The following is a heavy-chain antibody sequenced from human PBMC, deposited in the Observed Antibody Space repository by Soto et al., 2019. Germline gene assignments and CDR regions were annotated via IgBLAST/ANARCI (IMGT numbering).Heavy chain of an antibody. Sequence: ASVKVSWKASGYTFPDYWSAWGRQMPGKGLEFMGTIYPEDSDTRYSPSFRGQVTISADKSISTAYLQWSSLKASDTAMYYCARRIAAAGPDAFDIWGQGTMVTVSS. CDR3: ARRIAAAGPDAFDI. V-gene: IGHV5-51*01. D-gene: IGHD6-13*01. CDR2: IYPEDSDT. CDR1: GYTFPDYW. J-gene: IGHJ3*02.